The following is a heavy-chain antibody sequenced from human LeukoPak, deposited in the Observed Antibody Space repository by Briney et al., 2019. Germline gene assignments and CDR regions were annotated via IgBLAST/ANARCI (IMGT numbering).Heavy chain of an antibody. CDR3: ARPHRAGWFDP. CDR2: IYTSGNA. D-gene: IGHD6-13*01. J-gene: IGHJ5*02. V-gene: IGHV4-61*02. Sequence: SETLSLTCTVSGGSISSGSYYWSWIRQPAGKGLEWIGRIYTSGNANYNPSLKSRVTISVDTSKNQFSLKLSSVTAADTAVYYCARPHRAGWFDPWGQGTLVTVSS. CDR1: GGSISSGSYY.